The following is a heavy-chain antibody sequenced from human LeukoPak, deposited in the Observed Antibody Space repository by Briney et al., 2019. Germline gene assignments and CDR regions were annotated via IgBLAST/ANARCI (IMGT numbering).Heavy chain of an antibody. J-gene: IGHJ6*02. Sequence: PGGSLRLSCAASGFTFSSYSMNWVRQAPGKGLEWVSYISSSSSTIYYADSVKGRFTISRDNAKNSLYLQMNSLRAEDTAVYYCARDHTVPYYDFWSGYFTRNYYYYGMDVWGQGTTVTVSS. D-gene: IGHD3-3*01. CDR2: ISSSSSTI. CDR1: GFTFSSYS. V-gene: IGHV3-48*01. CDR3: ARDHTVPYYDFWSGYFTRNYYYYGMDV.